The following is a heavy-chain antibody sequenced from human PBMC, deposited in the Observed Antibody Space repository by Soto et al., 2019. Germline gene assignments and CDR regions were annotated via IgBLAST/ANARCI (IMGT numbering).Heavy chain of an antibody. CDR3: ARGKGIAAAGTEYNWFNP. CDR1: GGTFSSYA. CDR2: IIPIFGTA. Sequence: SVKVSCKASGGTFSSYAISWVRQAPGQGLEWMGGIIPIFGTANYAQKFQGRVTITADESTSTAYMELSSLRSEDTAVYYCARGKGIAAAGTEYNWFNPWGQGTLVTVSS. J-gene: IGHJ5*02. V-gene: IGHV1-69*13. D-gene: IGHD6-13*01.